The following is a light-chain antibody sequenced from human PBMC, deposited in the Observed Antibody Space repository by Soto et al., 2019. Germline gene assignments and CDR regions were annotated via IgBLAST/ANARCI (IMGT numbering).Light chain of an antibody. J-gene: IGKJ4*01. CDR3: QQINSYPLT. CDR1: QGISKY. Sequence: DIQLTQSPSFLSASVGDRVTITCRASQGISKYLAWYQQKPGTAPKLLIYAASTLQSGVPSRFSGSGSGTEFTLTVNSLQAEDFATYYCQQINSYPLTFGGGTKVEIK. CDR2: AAS. V-gene: IGKV1-9*01.